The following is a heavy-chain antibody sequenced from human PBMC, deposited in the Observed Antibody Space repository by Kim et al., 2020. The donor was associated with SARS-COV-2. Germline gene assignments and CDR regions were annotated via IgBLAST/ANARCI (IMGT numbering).Heavy chain of an antibody. CDR2: IWYDGSNK. CDR1: GFTFSSYG. Sequence: GGSLRLSCAASGFTFSSYGMHWVRQAPGKGLEWVAVIWYDGSNKYYADSVKGRFTISRDNSKNTLYLQMNSLRAEDTAVYYCARDESYYDSSGYPKDAFDIWGQGTMVTVSS. CDR3: ARDESYYDSSGYPKDAFDI. V-gene: IGHV3-33*08. J-gene: IGHJ3*02. D-gene: IGHD3-22*01.